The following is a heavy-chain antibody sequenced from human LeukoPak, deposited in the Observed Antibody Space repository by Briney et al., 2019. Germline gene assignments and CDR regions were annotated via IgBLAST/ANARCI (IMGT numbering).Heavy chain of an antibody. J-gene: IGHJ6*03. V-gene: IGHV3-48*04. CDR1: GFTFSDYS. Sequence: GGSLRLSCAASGFTFSDYSMNWVRQAPGKGLEWVSYISGSSSTIYYADSVKGRFTMSRDNAKNSLYLQMNSLRAEDTALYYCARGAADDLYYMDVWGKGTTVTVSS. CDR2: ISGSSSTI. D-gene: IGHD3/OR15-3a*01. CDR3: ARGAADDLYYMDV.